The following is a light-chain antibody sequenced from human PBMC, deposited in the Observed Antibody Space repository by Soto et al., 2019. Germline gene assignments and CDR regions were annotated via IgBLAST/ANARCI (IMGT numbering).Light chain of an antibody. Sequence: EIVLTQSLGTLSLSPGERANLSCRASQSVSSNLAWYQQKPGQAPRLLIYGASTRATGIPARFSGSGSGTEFTLTISRLQPEDFAVYYCQQYNNWLWTFGQGTKLDIK. CDR1: QSVSSN. CDR2: GAS. CDR3: QQYNNWLWT. V-gene: IGKV3-15*01. J-gene: IGKJ1*01.